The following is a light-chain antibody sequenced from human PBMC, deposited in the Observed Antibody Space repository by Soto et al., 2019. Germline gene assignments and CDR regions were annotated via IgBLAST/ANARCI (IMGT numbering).Light chain of an antibody. Sequence: DIQLTQSPFTLSASVGDRVTITCRASQSITNRLAWYQQTPGKAPKLLIYKSSFLERGVPSRFSGSGSGTEFTLTITSLQPDDFATYYCQHYNSYSEAFGQGTRWIS. V-gene: IGKV1-5*03. J-gene: IGKJ1*01. CDR2: KSS. CDR1: QSITNR. CDR3: QHYNSYSEA.